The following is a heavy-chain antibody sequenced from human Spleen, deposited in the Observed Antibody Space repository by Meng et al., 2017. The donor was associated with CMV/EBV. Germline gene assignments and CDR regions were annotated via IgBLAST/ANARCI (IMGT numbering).Heavy chain of an antibody. CDR3: ARDSVIGGRSPGGMDV. Sequence: GSLRLSCTVSGGSISSYYWSWIRQPPGKGLGWIGYIHYSGSTNYNPSLKSRVTISVDTSKNQFSLKLSSVTAADTAVYYCARDSVIGGRSPGGMDVWGQGTTVTVSS. D-gene: IGHD2-15*01. V-gene: IGHV4-59*01. CDR1: GGSISSYY. CDR2: IHYSGST. J-gene: IGHJ6*02.